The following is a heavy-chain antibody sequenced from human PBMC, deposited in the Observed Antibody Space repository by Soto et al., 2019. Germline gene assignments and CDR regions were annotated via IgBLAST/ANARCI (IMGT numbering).Heavy chain of an antibody. CDR3: ASGVTTVTTFDY. Sequence: SETLSLTCAVSGGSISSGGYSWSWIRQPPGKGLEWIGYIYHSGSTYYNPSLKSRVTISVDRSKNQFSLKLSSVTAAYTAVYYCASGVTTVTTFDYWGQGTLVTVSS. D-gene: IGHD4-4*01. CDR1: GGSISSGGYS. J-gene: IGHJ4*02. CDR2: IYHSGST. V-gene: IGHV4-30-2*01.